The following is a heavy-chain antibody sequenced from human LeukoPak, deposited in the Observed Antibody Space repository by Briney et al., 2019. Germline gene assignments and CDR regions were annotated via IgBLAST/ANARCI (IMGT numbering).Heavy chain of an antibody. Sequence: GGSLRLSCVASGFTFNDYGMIWVRQAPGKGLEWVSGINWNGGSTGYADSVKGRFTISRDNAKNSLYLQMNNLRAEDTALYHCARTDSNGWIADYWGQGTRVTVSS. CDR3: ARTDSNGWIADY. J-gene: IGHJ4*02. D-gene: IGHD6-19*01. V-gene: IGHV3-20*01. CDR1: GFTFNDYG. CDR2: INWNGGST.